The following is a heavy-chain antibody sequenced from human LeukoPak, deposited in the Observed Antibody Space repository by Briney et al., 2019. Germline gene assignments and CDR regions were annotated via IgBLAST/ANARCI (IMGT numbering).Heavy chain of an antibody. Sequence: ASVKVSCKAYGYTFTSYCINWVRQAPGQGLEGMGWISSYNANTYYDQKVQGRVTMTTDTATSTAYMELRSLRPDDTAVYYCARDSSTRFHDTSGYSSFDYWGQGTLVTVSS. D-gene: IGHD3-22*01. J-gene: IGHJ4*02. V-gene: IGHV1-18*01. CDR3: ARDSSTRFHDTSGYSSFDY. CDR2: ISSYNANT. CDR1: GYTFTSYC.